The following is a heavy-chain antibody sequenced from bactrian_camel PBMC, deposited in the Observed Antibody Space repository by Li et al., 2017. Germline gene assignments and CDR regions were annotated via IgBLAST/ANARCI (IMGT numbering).Heavy chain of an antibody. J-gene: IGHJ6*01. CDR1: IYSSARTC. Sequence: HVQLVESGGGSVQAGGSLSISCAVFIYSSARTCMAWFRQAPGREREWVATISRGDSSTFYADSVKGRFTISKDNAKNTLYLQMSSLRPEDTAMYYCAADSYGPGVADAHDVADFGYWGQGTQVTVS. CDR2: ISRGDSST. V-gene: IGHV3S1*01. CDR3: AADSYGPGVADAHDVADFGY. D-gene: IGHD2*01.